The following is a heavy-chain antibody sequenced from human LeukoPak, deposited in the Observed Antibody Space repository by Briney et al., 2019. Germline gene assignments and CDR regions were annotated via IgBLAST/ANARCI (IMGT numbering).Heavy chain of an antibody. V-gene: IGHV1-46*01. CDR1: GYTFTSYY. CDR2: INPSGGST. CDR3: ARDPGDRRYFDL. D-gene: IGHD7-27*01. Sequence: VASVKVSCKASGYTFTSYYMHWVRQAPGQGLEWMGIINPSGGSTSYAQKFQGRITMTRDTSTSTVYMELSSLRSEDTAVYYCARDPGDRRYFDLWGRGTLVTVSS. J-gene: IGHJ2*01.